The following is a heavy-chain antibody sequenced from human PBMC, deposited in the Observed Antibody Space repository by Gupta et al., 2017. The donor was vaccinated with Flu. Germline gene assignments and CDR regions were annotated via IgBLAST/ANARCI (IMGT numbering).Heavy chain of an antibody. CDR2: ILPIIGAT. D-gene: IGHD2-21*02. CDR1: GDTFDSDS. V-gene: IGHV1-69*06. J-gene: IGHJ4*02. CDR3: AREFSCGGDCYFLDS. Sequence: QVQLVQSGAEVREPGSSVKVSCKASGDTFDSDSITWVRQAPGQRLEWMGGILPIIGATNYAQKFQDRVTITADTSTRTAYMELTSLTFEDTAVYFCAREFSCGGDCYFLDSWGQGTRVSVYS.